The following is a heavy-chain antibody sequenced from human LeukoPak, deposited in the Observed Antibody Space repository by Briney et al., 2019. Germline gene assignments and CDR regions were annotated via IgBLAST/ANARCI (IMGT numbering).Heavy chain of an antibody. Sequence: GASVKVSCKASGYTFTSYDINWVRQATGQGLEWMGWMNPNSGNTGYAQKFQGRVTITRNTSISTAYMELSSLRSEDTAVYYCPTHYDFWSDYGYWGQGTLVTVSS. CDR2: MNPNSGNT. CDR1: GYTFTSYD. CDR3: PTHYDFWSDYGY. V-gene: IGHV1-8*03. D-gene: IGHD3-3*01. J-gene: IGHJ4*02.